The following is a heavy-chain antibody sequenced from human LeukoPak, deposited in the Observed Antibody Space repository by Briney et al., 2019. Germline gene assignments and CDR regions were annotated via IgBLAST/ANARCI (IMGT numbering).Heavy chain of an antibody. CDR1: GGSISSYY. D-gene: IGHD2-2*01. J-gene: IGHJ4*02. V-gene: IGHV4-59*01. CDR3: ARHKYCSSTSCYEGLYYFYY. CDR2: IYYSGST. Sequence: SETLSLTCTVSGGSISSYYWSCVRQPPGNGLGWIGYIYYSGSTTYNPSLKTRATISVDTSKNQFALKLSSATAADTAVYYCARHKYCSSTSCYEGLYYFYYWSQGTLVTVSS.